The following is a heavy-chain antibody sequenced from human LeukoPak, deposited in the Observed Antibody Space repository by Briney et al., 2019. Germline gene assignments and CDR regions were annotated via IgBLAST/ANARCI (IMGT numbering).Heavy chain of an antibody. D-gene: IGHD3-22*01. CDR2: IYTSGST. J-gene: IGHJ6*03. V-gene: IGHV4-4*09. CDR3: ARLKNDSSGYYPYYYYYYMDV. Sequence: SETLSLTCTVSGGSISSYYWSWIRQPPGKGLEWIGYIYTSGSTNYNPSLTSRATISVDTSKNQCSLKLSSVTAADTAVYYCARLKNDSSGYYPYYYYYYMDVWGKGTTVTVSS. CDR1: GGSISSYY.